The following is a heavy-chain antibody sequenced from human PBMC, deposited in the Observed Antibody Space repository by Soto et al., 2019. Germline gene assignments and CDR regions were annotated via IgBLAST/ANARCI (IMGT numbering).Heavy chain of an antibody. CDR3: ARPEGYGSGSYYFDS. J-gene: IGHJ4*02. D-gene: IGHD3-10*01. Sequence: ASVKVSCKASGYPFTTYHLHWVRQAPGQGLEWMGIVYVTGTGTRSAQKFQGRLTMTRDRSTSTVYMELSSLRSEDTTVYYCARPEGYGSGSYYFDSWGQGTLVTVS. V-gene: IGHV1-46*01. CDR1: GYPFTTYH. CDR2: VYVTGTGT.